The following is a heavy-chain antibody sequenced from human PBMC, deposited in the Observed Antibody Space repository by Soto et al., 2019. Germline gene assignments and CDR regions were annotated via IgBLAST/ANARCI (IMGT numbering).Heavy chain of an antibody. CDR3: ARGPGTTDDY. D-gene: IGHD1-7*01. CDR2: IYHSGST. CDR1: GGSISSGGYS. Sequence: SETLSLTCAVSGGSISSGGYSWSWIRQPPGKGLEWIGYIYHSGSTYYNPSLKSRVTISVDRSKNQFSLKLSSVTTADTAVYYCARGPGTTDDYWGQGTLVTVSS. V-gene: IGHV4-30-2*01. J-gene: IGHJ4*02.